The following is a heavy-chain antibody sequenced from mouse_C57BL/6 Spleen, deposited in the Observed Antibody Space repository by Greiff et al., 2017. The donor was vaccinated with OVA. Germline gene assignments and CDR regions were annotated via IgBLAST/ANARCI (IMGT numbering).Heavy chain of an antibody. CDR3: AIYFDY. J-gene: IGHJ2*01. Sequence: VQLQQSGPELVKPGASVKISCKASGYAFSSSWMNWVKQRPGKGLEWIGRIYPGDGDTNYNGKFKGKATLTADKSSSTAYMRLSSLTSEDSAVYFCAIYFDYWGQGTTLTVSS. CDR2: IYPGDGDT. CDR1: GYAFSSSW. V-gene: IGHV1-82*01.